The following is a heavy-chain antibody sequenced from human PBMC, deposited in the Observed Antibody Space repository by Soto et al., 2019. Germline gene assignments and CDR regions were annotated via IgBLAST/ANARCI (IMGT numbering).Heavy chain of an antibody. CDR3: ARHVSRTTVTDRRWFDP. CDR1: GYSFTSYW. D-gene: IGHD4-4*01. J-gene: IGHJ5*02. CDR2: IDPSDSYT. V-gene: IGHV5-10-1*01. Sequence: PGESLKISCKGSGYSFTSYWISWVRQMPGKGLEWMGRIDPSDSYTNYSPSFQGHVTISADKSISTAYLQWSSLKASDTAMYYCARHVSRTTVTDRRWFDPWGQGTLVTVSS.